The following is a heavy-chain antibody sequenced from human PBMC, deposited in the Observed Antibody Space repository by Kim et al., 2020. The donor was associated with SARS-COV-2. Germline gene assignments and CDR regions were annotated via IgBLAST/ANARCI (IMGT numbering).Heavy chain of an antibody. Sequence: GGSLRLSCVASGFTFSTYVMSWVRQAPGKGLEWVSGISGSGVGTYYADSVKGRFTISRDNSKNTLYLQMNSLRAEDTAVYYCAKGALTGYRGDNWFDPWGQGTLVTVSS. CDR1: GFTFSTYV. D-gene: IGHD3-9*01. CDR2: ISGSGVGT. J-gene: IGHJ5*02. V-gene: IGHV3-23*01. CDR3: AKGALTGYRGDNWFDP.